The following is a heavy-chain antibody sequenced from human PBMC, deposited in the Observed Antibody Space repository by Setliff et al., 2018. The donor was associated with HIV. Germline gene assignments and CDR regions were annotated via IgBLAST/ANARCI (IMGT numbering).Heavy chain of an antibody. CDR3: AKAGGDS. D-gene: IGHD3-10*01. V-gene: IGHV5-51*01. CDR2: IYPSDSDT. Sequence: GESLKISCKGSGYSFTSYWIDWVRQMPGKGLEWMGTIYPSDSDTKYNPFFQGHVSISADRSIGTTYLQWSSLRASDTAMYYCAKAGGDSWGQGTLVTVSS. CDR1: GYSFTSYW. J-gene: IGHJ5*01.